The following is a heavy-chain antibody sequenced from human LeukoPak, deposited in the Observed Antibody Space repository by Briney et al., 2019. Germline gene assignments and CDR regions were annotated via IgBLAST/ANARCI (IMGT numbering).Heavy chain of an antibody. J-gene: IGHJ4*02. CDR3: AKALKWLAYSDY. D-gene: IGHD6-19*01. Sequence: PGGSLRLSCAASEFTFSIFAMSWVRQAPGKGLEWVSGISGSGGSTYYTDSVKGRFTISRDNSKNTLYLQMNSLRAEDTAVYYCAKALKWLAYSDYWGQGTLVTVSS. V-gene: IGHV3-23*01. CDR2: ISGSGGST. CDR1: EFTFSIFA.